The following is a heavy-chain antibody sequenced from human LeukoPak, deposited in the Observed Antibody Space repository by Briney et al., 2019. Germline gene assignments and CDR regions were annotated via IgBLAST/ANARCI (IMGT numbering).Heavy chain of an antibody. V-gene: IGHV3-23*01. D-gene: IGHD3-10*01. CDR1: GFTFSSYA. Sequence: PGGSLRLSCAAYGFTFSSYAMSWVRQAPGKGLEWVSAISGSGGSTYYADSVKGRFTISRDNSKNTLHLQMNSLRAEDTAVYYRAKDLERTVLYYGSGSLGYWGQGTLVTVSS. CDR3: AKDLERTVLYYGSGSLGY. J-gene: IGHJ4*02. CDR2: ISGSGGST.